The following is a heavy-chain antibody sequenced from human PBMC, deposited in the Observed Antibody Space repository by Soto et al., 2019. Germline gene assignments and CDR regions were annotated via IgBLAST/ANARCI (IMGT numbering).Heavy chain of an antibody. CDR3: AKVSGAVAAAAEDPWALEQKYYFDY. V-gene: IGHV3-23*01. J-gene: IGHJ4*02. Sequence: EVQLLESGGGLVQPGVSLRLSCAASGLTFSSYAMSWVRQAPGKGLEWVSAISGSGGSTYYADSVKGRFTISRDNSKNTLYLQMNSLRADDTAVYYSAKVSGAVAAAAEDPWALEQKYYFDYWGQGTLVTVSS. D-gene: IGHD6-13*01. CDR1: GLTFSSYA. CDR2: ISGSGGST.